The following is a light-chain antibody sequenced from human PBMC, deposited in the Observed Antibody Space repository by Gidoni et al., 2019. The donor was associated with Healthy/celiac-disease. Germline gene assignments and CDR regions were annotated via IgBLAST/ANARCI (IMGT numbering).Light chain of an antibody. CDR3: SSYTSSSTLLYV. CDR1: SSDVGGYNY. CDR2: DVS. J-gene: IGLJ1*01. Sequence: QSALTQPASVSGSSGQSNTISCTGTSSDVGGYNYVSWYQPHPGKAPKLMIYDVSNRPSGVSNRFSGSKSGNTASLTISGLQAEDEADYYCSSYTSSSTLLYVFGTGTKVTVL. V-gene: IGLV2-14*03.